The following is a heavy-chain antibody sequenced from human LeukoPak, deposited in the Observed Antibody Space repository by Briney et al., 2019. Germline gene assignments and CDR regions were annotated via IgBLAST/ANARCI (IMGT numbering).Heavy chain of an antibody. CDR2: IKHDGSEK. V-gene: IGHV3-7*01. D-gene: IGHD3-3*01. CDR1: GFIFTNYF. CDR3: ATDRGWRTSGYYLYYFEY. Sequence: GSLRLSCAASGFIFTNYFMSWVRQAPGKGLEWVASIKHDGSEKYYVDSVRGRFTISRDNTINSLYLQMSSLRAEDTAVYYCATDRGWRTSGYYLYYFEYWGQGTLVTYSS. J-gene: IGHJ4*02.